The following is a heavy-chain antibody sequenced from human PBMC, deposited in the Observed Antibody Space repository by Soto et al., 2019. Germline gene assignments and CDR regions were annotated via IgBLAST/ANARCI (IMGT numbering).Heavy chain of an antibody. CDR3: ARYCSSTSCEYYYYGMDV. D-gene: IGHD2-2*01. CDR1: GGTFSSYA. CDR2: IIPIFGTA. J-gene: IGHJ6*02. V-gene: IGHV1-69*06. Sequence: QVQLVQSGAEVKKPGSSVKVSCKASGGTFSSYAISWVRQAPGQGLEWMGGIIPIFGTANYAQKFQGRVTITGDKYTSTAYMELSSLRSEDAAVYYCARYCSSTSCEYYYYGMDVWGQGTTVTVSS.